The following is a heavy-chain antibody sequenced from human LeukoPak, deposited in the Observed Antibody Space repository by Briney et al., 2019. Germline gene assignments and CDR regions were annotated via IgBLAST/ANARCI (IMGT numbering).Heavy chain of an antibody. V-gene: IGHV3-30*18. D-gene: IGHD5-12*01. CDR3: AKGTTYSGYGLAGY. J-gene: IGHJ4*02. Sequence: GRSLRLSCAASGFTFSSYGMHWVRQAPGKGLEWVAVISYDGSNKYYADSVKGRFTISRDNSKNTLYLQMNSLRAEDTAVYYCAKGTTYSGYGLAGYWGQGTLVTVSS. CDR1: GFTFSSYG. CDR2: ISYDGSNK.